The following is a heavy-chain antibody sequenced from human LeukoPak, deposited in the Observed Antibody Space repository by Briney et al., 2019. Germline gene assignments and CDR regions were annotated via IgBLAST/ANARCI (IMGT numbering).Heavy chain of an antibody. CDR2: ISWNSGSI. D-gene: IGHD3-9*01. V-gene: IGHV3-9*01. CDR1: GFTFDDYA. Sequence: GRSLRLSCAASGFTFDDYAMHWVRQAPGKGLEWVSGISWNSGSIGYADSVKGRFTISRDNAKNSLYLQMNSLRAEDTALYYCAKGGILTGYYREYDAFDIWGQGTMVTVSS. CDR3: AKGGILTGYYREYDAFDI. J-gene: IGHJ3*02.